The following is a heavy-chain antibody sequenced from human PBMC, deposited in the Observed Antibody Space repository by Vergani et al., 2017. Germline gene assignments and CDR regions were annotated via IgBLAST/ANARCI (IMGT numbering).Heavy chain of an antibody. Sequence: VQLVESGGGLVKPGGSLRLSCTASGFTFSDYYMSWIRQAPGKGLEWVSAISGSGGSTYYADSVKGRFTISRDNSKNTLYLQMNSLRAEDTAVYYCAKVAVPDYYYYYMDVWGKGTTVTVSS. J-gene: IGHJ6*03. CDR3: AKVAVPDYYYYYMDV. CDR1: GFTFSDYY. V-gene: IGHV3-23*04. CDR2: ISGSGGST. D-gene: IGHD2-2*01.